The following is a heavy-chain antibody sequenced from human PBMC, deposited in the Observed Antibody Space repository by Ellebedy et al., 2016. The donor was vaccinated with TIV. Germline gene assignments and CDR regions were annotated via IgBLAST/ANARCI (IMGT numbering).Heavy chain of an antibody. V-gene: IGHV3-21*04. D-gene: IGHD3-10*01. CDR2: ISSSSSFI. J-gene: IGHJ4*02. CDR3: ARFRNYYDLGSSRVGPNYFDY. CDR1: GFTFSTYS. Sequence: GESLKISXAASGFTFSTYSMNWVRQAPGKGLEWVSSISSSSSFIYYADSVKGRFTISRDNAKNSLYLQMNSLRAEDTAVYYCARFRNYYDLGSSRVGPNYFDYWGQGTLVTVSS.